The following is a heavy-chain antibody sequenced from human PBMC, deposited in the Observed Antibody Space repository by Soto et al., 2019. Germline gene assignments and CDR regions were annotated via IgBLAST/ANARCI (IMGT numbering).Heavy chain of an antibody. V-gene: IGHV3-23*01. CDR1: GFTFSSYA. CDR3: ARGGSGSPPLDYYYYYMDV. Sequence: HPGGSLRLSCAASGFTFSSYAMSWVRQAPGKGLEWVSAISGSGGSTYYADSVKGRFTISRDNSKNTLYLQMNSLRAEDTAVYYCARGGSGSPPLDYYYYYMDVWGKGTTVTVSS. J-gene: IGHJ6*03. D-gene: IGHD3-10*01. CDR2: ISGSGGST.